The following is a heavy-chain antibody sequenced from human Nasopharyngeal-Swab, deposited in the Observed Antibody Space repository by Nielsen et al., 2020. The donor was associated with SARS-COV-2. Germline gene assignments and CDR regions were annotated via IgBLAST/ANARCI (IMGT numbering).Heavy chain of an antibody. CDR1: GFTFSDYY. CDR2: ISSSSSYT. V-gene: IGHV3-11*06. D-gene: IGHD6-13*01. Sequence: GESLRLSCAASGFTFSDYYMSWIRQAPGKGLEWVSYISSSSSYTNYADSVKGRFTISRDNAKNSLYLQMNSLRAEDTAVYYCARDAAAGSGAFDIWGQGTVVTVSS. J-gene: IGHJ3*02. CDR3: ARDAAAGSGAFDI.